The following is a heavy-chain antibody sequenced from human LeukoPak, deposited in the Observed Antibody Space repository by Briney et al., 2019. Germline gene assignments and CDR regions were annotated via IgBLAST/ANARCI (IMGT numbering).Heavy chain of an antibody. CDR1: GFTFSSYA. D-gene: IGHD3-3*01. V-gene: IGHV3-23*01. CDR3: AKDHDFWSGYPHYFDY. Sequence: GGSLRLSCAASGFTFSSYAMSWVRQAPGKGLEWVSAISGSGGSTYYADSVEGRFTISRDNSKNTLYLQMNSLRAEDTAVYYCAKDHDFWSGYPHYFDYWGQGTLVTVSS. CDR2: ISGSGGST. J-gene: IGHJ4*02.